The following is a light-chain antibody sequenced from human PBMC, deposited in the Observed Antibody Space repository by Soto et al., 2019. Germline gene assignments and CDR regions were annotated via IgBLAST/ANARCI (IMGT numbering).Light chain of an antibody. Sequence: QSVLTQPPSVSGAPGQRVTISCTGSRSNIGAGYAVHWYQQFPGTAPKLLIYDNTNRPSGVPDRFSASKSATSASLAITGLQAEDEADYYCPSYDSSDNLIFGGGTQLTVL. CDR1: RSNIGAGYA. CDR2: DNT. V-gene: IGLV1-40*01. CDR3: PSYDSSDNLI. J-gene: IGLJ7*01.